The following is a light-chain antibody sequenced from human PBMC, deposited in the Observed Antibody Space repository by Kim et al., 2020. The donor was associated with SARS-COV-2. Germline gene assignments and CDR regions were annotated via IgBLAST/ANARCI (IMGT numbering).Light chain of an antibody. Sequence: QAGLTQPPSVSKDLRQTATLTCTGNSNNVGNQGAAWLQQHQGHPPKVLFYGNNKRPSGISERLSASRSGNTASLTITGLQPEDEADYNCSAWDRSLRGWVFGGGTQLTVL. V-gene: IGLV10-54*01. CDR3: SAWDRSLRGWV. J-gene: IGLJ3*02. CDR2: GNN. CDR1: SNNVGNQG.